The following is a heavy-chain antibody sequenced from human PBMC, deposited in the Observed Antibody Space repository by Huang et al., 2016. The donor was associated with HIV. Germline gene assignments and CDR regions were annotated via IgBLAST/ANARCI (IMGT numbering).Heavy chain of an antibody. CDR3: ATGFDVFFDF. J-gene: IGHJ4*02. D-gene: IGHD3-9*01. V-gene: IGHV1-24*01. Sequence: QVQLVQSRAEVKKPGASVKVSCKVSEYTLTALSIHWVRQPPVKGLEWMGGFDPEICETVYAQKFQGRVTMTEDTSTETAFMELSGLRPEDTAVYYCATGFDVFFDFWGQGTLVTVSS. CDR1: EYTLTALS. CDR2: FDPEICET.